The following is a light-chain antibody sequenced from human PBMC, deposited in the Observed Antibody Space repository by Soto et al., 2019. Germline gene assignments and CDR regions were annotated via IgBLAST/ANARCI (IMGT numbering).Light chain of an antibody. CDR2: RTS. J-gene: IGKJ3*01. V-gene: IGKV3-15*01. CDR3: QQYNNWPPFT. CDR1: QSVGSN. Sequence: EIVMTQSPATLSVSPGESATLSCWASQSVGSNLAWYQQKPGQGPRLLIYRTSTRATGIPGRFSGSGSGTDFTLNISSLQSEDFAVYYCQQYNNWPPFTFGPGTRVDIK.